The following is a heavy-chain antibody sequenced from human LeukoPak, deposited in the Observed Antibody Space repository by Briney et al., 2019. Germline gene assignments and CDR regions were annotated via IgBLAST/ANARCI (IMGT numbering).Heavy chain of an antibody. CDR3: ARARDGYNFMDY. V-gene: IGHV3-30-3*01. J-gene: IGHJ4*02. Sequence: GGCLRLSCAASGCTFSGYAMHWVRQAPGKGLEWVAVISYDGSNKYYADPVKGRFTISRDNSKNTLYLQMNSLRAEDTAVFYCARARDGYNFMDYWGQGTLVTVSS. D-gene: IGHD5-12*01. CDR2: ISYDGSNK. CDR1: GCTFSGYA.